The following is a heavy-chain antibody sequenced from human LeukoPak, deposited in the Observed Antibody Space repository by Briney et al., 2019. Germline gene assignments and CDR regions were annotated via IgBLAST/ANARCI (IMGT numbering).Heavy chain of an antibody. CDR2: ISGSGGST. V-gene: IGHV3-23*01. CDR3: AIRRRATIAFDI. D-gene: IGHD5-12*01. CDR1: GFTFSSYA. Sequence: GGSLRLSCAASGFTFSSYAMSWVRQAPGKGLEWVSAISGSGGSTYYADSVKGRFTISRENSKNTLYLQMNSLRAEDTAVYYCAIRRRATIAFDIWGQGTMVTVSS. J-gene: IGHJ3*02.